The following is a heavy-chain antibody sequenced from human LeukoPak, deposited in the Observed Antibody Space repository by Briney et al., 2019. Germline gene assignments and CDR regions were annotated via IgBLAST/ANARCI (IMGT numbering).Heavy chain of an antibody. Sequence: GASVKVSCKTSGYTFIDYYVHWIRQAPGQGLEWMGRINPSTGGTDFAQKFQGKVSMTRDTSISTAYMELSRLGSDDTAAYYCATLGEDKTDTPFDYWGQGTLVTVSS. D-gene: IGHD3-16*01. V-gene: IGHV1-2*06. CDR1: GYTFIDYY. CDR2: INPSTGGT. J-gene: IGHJ4*02. CDR3: ATLGEDKTDTPFDY.